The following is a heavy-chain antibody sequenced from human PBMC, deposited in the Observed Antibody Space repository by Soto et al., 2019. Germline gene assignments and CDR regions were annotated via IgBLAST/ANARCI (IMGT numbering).Heavy chain of an antibody. J-gene: IGHJ4*02. CDR1: GFTFSTYA. D-gene: IGHD5-12*01. CDR3: ARLATTSNSDY. V-gene: IGHV3-23*01. Sequence: EVQLLESGGGLVQPGGSLRLSCAASGFTFSTYAMIWVRQAPGKGLEWVSAISCDGGGTYYTDSVKGRFTISRDNSKNTLYVQMNNLRADDTAVYYCARLATTSNSDYWGQGTLVTVSS. CDR2: ISCDGGGT.